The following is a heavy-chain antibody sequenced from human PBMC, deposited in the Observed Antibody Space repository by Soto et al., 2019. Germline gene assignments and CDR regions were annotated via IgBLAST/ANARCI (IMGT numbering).Heavy chain of an antibody. CDR1: GFPFSNSW. CDR3: VRDFR. CDR2: INGDGSST. Sequence: EVQLVESGGGLVQPGGSLRLSCAASGFPFSNSWMSWVRQAPGKGLVWVSRINGDGSSTNYADSVKGRFTISRDNAMKTLHLQINSLRVEDTAVYYCVRDFRGGQGTLVTVSS. J-gene: IGHJ4*02. V-gene: IGHV3-74*01.